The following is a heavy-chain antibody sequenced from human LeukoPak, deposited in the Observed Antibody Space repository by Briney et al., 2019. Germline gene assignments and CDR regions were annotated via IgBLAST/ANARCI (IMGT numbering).Heavy chain of an antibody. V-gene: IGHV3-7*01. J-gene: IGHJ4*02. CDR2: INRDGSQI. CDR3: ARGGLSAGFDY. D-gene: IGHD3-16*02. CDR1: GFTLSTSW. Sequence: GGSLRLSCVASGFTLSTSWMTWVRQGPGKGLEWVTNINRDGSQIDYMDSVKGRFTISRDSADNALYLQMNSLRAEDTATYYCARGGLSAGFDYWGQGTLVTVSS.